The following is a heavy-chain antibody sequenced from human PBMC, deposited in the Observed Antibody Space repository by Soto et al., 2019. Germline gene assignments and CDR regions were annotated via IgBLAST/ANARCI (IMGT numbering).Heavy chain of an antibody. J-gene: IGHJ4*02. V-gene: IGHV4-30-4*01. CDR3: ARGFYFWSGYYRGVDY. D-gene: IGHD3-3*01. Sequence: QVQLQESGPGLVKPSQTRSLTCTVSGGSISSGDYYWSWIRQPPGKGLEWIGYIYYSGSTYYNPSLTSRVTISVDTSKNQFSLKLSSVTAADTAVYYCARGFYFWSGYYRGVDYWGQGTLVTVSS. CDR1: GGSISSGDYY. CDR2: IYYSGST.